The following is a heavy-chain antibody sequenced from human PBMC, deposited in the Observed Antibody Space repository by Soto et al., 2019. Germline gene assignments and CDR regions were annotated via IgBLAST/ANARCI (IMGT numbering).Heavy chain of an antibody. Sequence: GSLRLSCAASGFTFSSYGMHWVRQAPGKGLEWVAVIWYDGSNKYYADSVKGRFTISRDNSKNTLYLQMNSLRAEDTAVYYCARDIDYGGTSFDYWGQGTLVTVSS. CDR2: IWYDGSNK. V-gene: IGHV3-33*01. D-gene: IGHD4-17*01. J-gene: IGHJ4*02. CDR3: ARDIDYGGTSFDY. CDR1: GFTFSSYG.